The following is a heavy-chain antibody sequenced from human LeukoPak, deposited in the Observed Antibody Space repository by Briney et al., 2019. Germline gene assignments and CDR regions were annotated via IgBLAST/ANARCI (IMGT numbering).Heavy chain of an antibody. CDR3: ATSGSSGYDHPS. D-gene: IGHD5-12*01. J-gene: IGHJ5*02. V-gene: IGHV3-23*01. CDR1: GFTFRSYS. Sequence: GGSLRLSCAASGFTFRSYSMAWVRLAPGKGLEWVSVIRGGADDTSYADSVKGRFTISRDNSKNTLFLQMDGQRVEDTAVYYCATSGSSGYDHPSWGQGTLVTVSS. CDR2: IRGGADDT.